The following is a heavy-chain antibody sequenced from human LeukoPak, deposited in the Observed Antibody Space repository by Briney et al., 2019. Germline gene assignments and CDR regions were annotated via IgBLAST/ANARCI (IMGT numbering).Heavy chain of an antibody. D-gene: IGHD3-10*01. CDR3: ARHLGISGSGSRAWFEP. CDR2: IYPGDSDT. J-gene: IGHJ5*02. Sequence: GESLKISCKGSGYSFTNYWIGWVRQMPGKGLEWMGIIYPGDSDTRYSPSFQGQVTISADKSIRTAYLQWSSLKASDSAMYYCARHLGISGSGSRAWFEPWGQGTLGTVSS. CDR1: GYSFTNYW. V-gene: IGHV5-51*01.